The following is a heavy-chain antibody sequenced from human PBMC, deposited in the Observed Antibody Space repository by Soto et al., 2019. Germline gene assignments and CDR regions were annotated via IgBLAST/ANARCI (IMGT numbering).Heavy chain of an antibody. CDR1: GFTFDDYA. CDR3: AKDGGGSSTNNWFDP. Sequence: GGSLRLSCAASGFTFDDYAMHWVRQAPGKGLEWVSGISWNSGSIGYADSVKGRFTISRDNAKNSLYLQMNSLRAEDTALYYCAKDGGGSSTNNWFDPWGQGTLVTVSS. V-gene: IGHV3-9*01. D-gene: IGHD2-15*01. CDR2: ISWNSGSI. J-gene: IGHJ5*02.